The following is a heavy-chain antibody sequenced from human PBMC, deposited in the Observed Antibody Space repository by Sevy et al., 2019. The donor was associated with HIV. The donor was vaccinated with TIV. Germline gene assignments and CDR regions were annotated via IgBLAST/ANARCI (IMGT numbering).Heavy chain of an antibody. V-gene: IGHV3-23*01. Sequence: GSLRLSCAASGFTFSSWAMSWVRQAPGKGLEWVSSISGSGDNTYYADSVKGLFTISRDNSKNTLDLQMNSLRVEDTAVYYCAKQSFDSLFDYWGQGTLVTVSS. CDR3: AKQSFDSLFDY. D-gene: IGHD3-9*01. CDR1: GFTFSSWA. CDR2: ISGSGDNT. J-gene: IGHJ4*02.